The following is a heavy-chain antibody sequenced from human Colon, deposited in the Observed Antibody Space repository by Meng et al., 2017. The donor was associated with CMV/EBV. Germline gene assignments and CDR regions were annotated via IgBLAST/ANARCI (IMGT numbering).Heavy chain of an antibody. J-gene: IGHJ4*02. CDR3: VRSSGWSLFDY. D-gene: IGHD6-19*01. CDR1: GYTFSDYY. Sequence: VQRMQSGAGGKEPGAQVKVSCKTSGYTFSDYYMHWVRQAPGQGLEWMGWIRSDGSATNYAQKFRGRVTMTRDASVSTAYMELSGLTSDDTAVYFCVRSSGWSLFDYWGPGALVTVSS. V-gene: IGHV1-2*02. CDR2: IRSDGSAT.